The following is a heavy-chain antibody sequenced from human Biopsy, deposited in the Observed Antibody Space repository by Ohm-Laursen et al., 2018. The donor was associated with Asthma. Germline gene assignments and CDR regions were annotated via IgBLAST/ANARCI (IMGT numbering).Heavy chain of an antibody. CDR2: SSSSSSTI. V-gene: IGHV3-48*02. CDR3: ARFKRGYSYGYAGVFDY. Sequence: SLRLSCSDAGLTFSSYSMNWVRQAPGKGLEWVSYSSSSSSTIYYADYVKGRFTISRDNAKNSLYLQMNSLRDEDKAVYYCARFKRGYSYGYAGVFDYWGQGTLVTVSS. CDR1: GLTFSSYS. J-gene: IGHJ4*02. D-gene: IGHD5-18*01.